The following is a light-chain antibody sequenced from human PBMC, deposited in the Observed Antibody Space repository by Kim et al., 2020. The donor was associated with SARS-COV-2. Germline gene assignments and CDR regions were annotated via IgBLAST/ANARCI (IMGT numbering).Light chain of an antibody. CDR3: SSYAAGNTMI. V-gene: IGLV2-8*01. J-gene: IGLJ2*01. Sequence: QSALTQPPSASGSPGQSVTICCTGTSSDIGVYNYVSWYQQHPGKAPKLMIYQVTKRPSGVPDRFSGSKSGNTASLTVSGLQTEDEADYYCSSYAAGNTMIFGGGTQLTVL. CDR1: SSDIGVYNY. CDR2: QVT.